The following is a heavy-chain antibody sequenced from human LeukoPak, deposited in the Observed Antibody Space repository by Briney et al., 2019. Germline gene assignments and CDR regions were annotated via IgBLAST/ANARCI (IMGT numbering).Heavy chain of an antibody. Sequence: PGGSLRLSCAASGFTFSSYSMNWVRQTPGKGREWIGEINQGETTNYNPSLKSRVTISVDTSKNHFSLKLSFVTAADTAVYYCAGGRVGTVGYYGSGSRYSYGMDVWGQGTTVTVSS. CDR2: INQGETT. CDR1: GFTFSSYS. D-gene: IGHD3-10*01. V-gene: IGHV4-34*01. J-gene: IGHJ6*02. CDR3: AGGRVGTVGYYGSGSRYSYGMDV.